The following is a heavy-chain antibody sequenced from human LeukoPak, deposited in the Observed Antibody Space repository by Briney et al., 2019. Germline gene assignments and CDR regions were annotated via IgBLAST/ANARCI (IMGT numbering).Heavy chain of an antibody. CDR2: IYSGGST. Sequence: PGGSLRLSCAASGFTVSSNYMSWVRQAPGKGLEWVSVIYSGGSTCYADSVKGRFTISRDNSKNTLYLQMNSLRAEDTAVYYCARVLSGSSYDFWSGSNFDYWGQGTLVTVSS. CDR3: ARVLSGSSYDFWSGSNFDY. CDR1: GFTVSSNY. V-gene: IGHV3-53*01. D-gene: IGHD3-3*01. J-gene: IGHJ4*02.